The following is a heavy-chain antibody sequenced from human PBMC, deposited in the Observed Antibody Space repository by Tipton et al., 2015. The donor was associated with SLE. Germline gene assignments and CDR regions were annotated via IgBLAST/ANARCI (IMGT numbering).Heavy chain of an antibody. CDR1: GFTFSSYA. Sequence: SLRLSCAASGFTFSSYAMHWVRQAPGKGLEWVAVISYDGSNKYYADSVKGRFTISRDNSKNTLYLQMNSLRAEDTAVYYCARDRESYFYYYYMDVWGKGTTVTVSS. CDR2: ISYDGSNK. V-gene: IGHV3-30-3*01. CDR3: ARDRESYFYYYYMDV. J-gene: IGHJ6*03.